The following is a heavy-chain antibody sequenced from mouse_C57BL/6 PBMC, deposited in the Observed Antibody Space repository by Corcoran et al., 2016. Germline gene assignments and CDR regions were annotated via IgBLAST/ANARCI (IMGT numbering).Heavy chain of an antibody. Sequence: EVQLQQSGPELVKPGASVKISCKASGYTFTDYYMNWVKQSHGKSLEWIGDINPHNGGTSYNQKFKVKATLTVDKSYSTAYMARRSLTSADSAVYYCARDGWLLPFAYWSQGTLVTVAA. CDR1: GYTFTDYY. D-gene: IGHD2-3*01. V-gene: IGHV1-26*01. J-gene: IGHJ3*01. CDR2: INPHNGGT. CDR3: ARDGWLLPFAY.